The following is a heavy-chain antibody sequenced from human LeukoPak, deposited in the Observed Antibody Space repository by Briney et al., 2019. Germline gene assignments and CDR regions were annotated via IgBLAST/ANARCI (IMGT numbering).Heavy chain of an antibody. V-gene: IGHV3-48*04. J-gene: IGHJ4*02. D-gene: IGHD1-26*01. CDR2: ISSSGSTI. CDR3: ARELVGANTD. CDR1: GFTFSSYS. Sequence: GRSLRLSCAASGFTFSSYSMNWIRQAPGKGLEWVSYISSSGSTIYYADSVKGRFTISRDNAKNSLYLQMNSLRAEDTAVYYCARELVGANTDWGQGTLVTVSS.